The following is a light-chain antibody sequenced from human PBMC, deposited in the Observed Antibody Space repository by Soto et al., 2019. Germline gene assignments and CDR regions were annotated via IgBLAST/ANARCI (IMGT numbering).Light chain of an antibody. CDR2: DVS. CDR1: SSDVGGYNY. Sequence: ALTQPASVSGSPGQSITISCTGTSSDVGGYNYVSWYQQHPGKAPKLMIYDVSNRPSGVSNRFSGSKSGNTASLTISGLQAEDEADYYCSSYTSSSTLGVFGTGTRSPS. V-gene: IGLV2-14*01. J-gene: IGLJ1*01. CDR3: SSYTSSSTLGV.